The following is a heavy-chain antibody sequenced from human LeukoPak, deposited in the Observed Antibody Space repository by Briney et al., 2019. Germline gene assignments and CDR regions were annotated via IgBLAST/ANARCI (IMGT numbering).Heavy chain of an antibody. CDR3: ARHTGIAAAGILLWFDP. J-gene: IGHJ5*02. CDR2: VSYSGST. D-gene: IGHD6-13*01. V-gene: IGHV4-59*01. Sequence: SETLSLTCTVSGGSISNYYWNWIRQPPGKGLEWIGYVSYSGSTNSNPSLKSRVTMSVDTSKNQFSLKLSSVTAADTAVYYCARHTGIAAAGILLWFDPWGQGTLVTVSS. CDR1: GGSISNYY.